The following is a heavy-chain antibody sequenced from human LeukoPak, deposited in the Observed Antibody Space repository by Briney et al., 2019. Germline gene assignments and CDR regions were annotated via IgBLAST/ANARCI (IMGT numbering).Heavy chain of an antibody. CDR2: INPNSGGT. CDR1: GYTFTGYY. CDR3: ARDSSIAARPYGMDV. J-gene: IGHJ6*02. D-gene: IGHD6-6*01. V-gene: IGHV1-2*04. Sequence: ASVKVSCKASGYTFTGYYMHWVRQAPGQGLEWMGWINPNSGGTNYAQKFQGWVTMTRDTSISTAYMELSRLRSDDTAVYYCARDSSIAARPYGMDVWSQGTTVTVSS.